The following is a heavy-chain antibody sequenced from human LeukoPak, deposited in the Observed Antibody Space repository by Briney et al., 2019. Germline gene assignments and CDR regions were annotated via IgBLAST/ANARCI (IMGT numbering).Heavy chain of an antibody. J-gene: IGHJ4*02. CDR1: GGSFSGYY. CDR2: IYYSGST. Sequence: SENLSLTCAVYGGSFSGYYWSWIRQPPGKGLEWIGSIYYSGSTYYNPSPKSRVTISVDTSKNQFSLKLSSVTAADTAVYYCARHEGGSSWLDPVDYWGQGTLVTVSS. CDR3: ARHEGGSSWLDPVDY. V-gene: IGHV4-34*01. D-gene: IGHD6-13*01.